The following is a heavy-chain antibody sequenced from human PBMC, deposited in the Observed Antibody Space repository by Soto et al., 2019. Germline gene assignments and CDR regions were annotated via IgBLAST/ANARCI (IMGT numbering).Heavy chain of an antibody. Sequence: GASVKVSCNASGYTFTNYGISLVRQAPGQGLEWMGWINVYNGNTKYAQKVQGRVTMTTDTSTSTAYMELRSLRSDDTAVYYCARGVGSGSYYNQYNWFDPWGQGTLVTVSS. D-gene: IGHD3-10*01. CDR3: ARGVGSGSYYNQYNWFDP. CDR2: INVYNGNT. V-gene: IGHV1-18*01. CDR1: GYTFTNYG. J-gene: IGHJ5*02.